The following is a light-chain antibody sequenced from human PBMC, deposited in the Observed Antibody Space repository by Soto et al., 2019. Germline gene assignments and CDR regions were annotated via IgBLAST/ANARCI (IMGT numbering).Light chain of an antibody. CDR1: RGVRGN. CDR3: QQYNNWPFIT. J-gene: IGKJ5*01. Sequence: EIVMTQSPATLSVSPGARATLSCRASRGVRGNLAGYQQKPGQSPRLLIYGASSRATGIPARFSGSGSGTEFTLPISSLQSEDFAVYYCQQYNNWPFITFGQGTRLEIK. V-gene: IGKV3-15*01. CDR2: GAS.